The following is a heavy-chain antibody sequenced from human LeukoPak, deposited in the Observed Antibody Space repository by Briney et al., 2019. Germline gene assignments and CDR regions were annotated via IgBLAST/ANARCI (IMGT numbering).Heavy chain of an antibody. J-gene: IGHJ5*02. Sequence: SETLSLTCTVSGGSISSYYWSWIRQPPGKGLERIGYIYYSGSTNYNPSLKSRVTISVDTSKNQFPLKLSSVTAADTAVYYCARSGFLGGSRSFDPWGQGTLVTVSS. CDR1: GGSISSYY. D-gene: IGHD1-26*01. CDR3: ARSGFLGGSRSFDP. V-gene: IGHV4-59*01. CDR2: IYYSGST.